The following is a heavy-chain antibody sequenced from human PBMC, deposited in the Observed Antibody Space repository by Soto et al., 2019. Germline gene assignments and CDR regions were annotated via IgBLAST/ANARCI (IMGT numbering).Heavy chain of an antibody. D-gene: IGHD5-18*01. CDR2: IDPSDSYT. Sequence: GESLKISCKGSGYSFTSYWISWVRQIPGKGLEWMGRIDPSDSYTNYSPSFQGHVTISADKSISTAYLQWSSLKASDTAMYYCARPVDTAMDLFDYWGQGTLVTVSS. V-gene: IGHV5-10-1*01. J-gene: IGHJ4*02. CDR3: ARPVDTAMDLFDY. CDR1: GYSFTSYW.